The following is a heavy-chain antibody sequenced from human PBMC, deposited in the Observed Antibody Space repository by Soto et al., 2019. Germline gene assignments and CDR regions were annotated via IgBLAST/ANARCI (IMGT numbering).Heavy chain of an antibody. J-gene: IGHJ4*02. Sequence: QITLKESGPTLVKPTQTLTLTCTFSGFSLSTSGVGVGWIRQPPGKALEWLALIYWDDDKRYSPSLKSRLTITKDTXXNXVXXTMTNMDPVDTATYYCAHRYDCSGGSCYSAYYFDYWGQGTLVTVSS. CDR1: GFSLSTSGVG. CDR2: IYWDDDK. CDR3: AHRYDCSGGSCYSAYYFDY. D-gene: IGHD2-15*01. V-gene: IGHV2-5*02.